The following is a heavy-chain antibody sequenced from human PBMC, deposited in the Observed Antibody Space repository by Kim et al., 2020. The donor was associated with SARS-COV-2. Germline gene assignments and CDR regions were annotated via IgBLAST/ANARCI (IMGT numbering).Heavy chain of an antibody. J-gene: IGHJ4*02. CDR1: GFTFDDYA. V-gene: IGHV3-9*01. D-gene: IGHD6-19*01. Sequence: GGSLRLSCAASGFTFDDYAMHWVRQAPGKGLEWVSGISWNSGSIGYADSVKGRFTISRDNAKNSLYLQMNSLRAEDTALYYCAKDIEAHSSGWNYFDYWGQGTLVTVSS. CDR2: ISWNSGSI. CDR3: AKDIEAHSSGWNYFDY.